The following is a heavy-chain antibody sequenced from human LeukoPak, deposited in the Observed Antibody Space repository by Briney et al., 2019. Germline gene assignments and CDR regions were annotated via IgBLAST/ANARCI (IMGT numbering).Heavy chain of an antibody. V-gene: IGHV3-21*04. J-gene: IGHJ3*01. CDR3: VKGGVAVPFYAFDV. D-gene: IGHD6-19*01. CDR2: ISSSSSYI. CDR1: GFTFSSYA. Sequence: GGSLRLSCAASGFTFSSYAMSWVRQAPGKGLEWVSSISSSSSYIYYADSVKGRFTISRDNAKNSLYLEMNSLRTEDMALYYCVKGGVAVPFYAFDVWGQGTMVTVSP.